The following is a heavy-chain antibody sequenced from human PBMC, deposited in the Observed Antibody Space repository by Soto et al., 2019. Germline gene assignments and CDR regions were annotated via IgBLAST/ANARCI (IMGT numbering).Heavy chain of an antibody. CDR1: GFTFGDYA. Sequence: AGGSLRLSCTASGFTFGDYAMSWVRQAPGKGLEWVGFIRSKAYGGTTEYAASVKGRFTISRDDSKSIAYLQMNSLKTEDTAVYYCTRDAYYYDSSGYYYVPYDAFDIWGQGTMVTVSS. CDR2: IRSKAYGGTT. V-gene: IGHV3-49*04. CDR3: TRDAYYYDSSGYYYVPYDAFDI. D-gene: IGHD3-22*01. J-gene: IGHJ3*02.